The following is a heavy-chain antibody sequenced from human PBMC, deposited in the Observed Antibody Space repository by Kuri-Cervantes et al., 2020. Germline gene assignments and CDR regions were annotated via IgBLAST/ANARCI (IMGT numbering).Heavy chain of an antibody. J-gene: IGHJ6*02. CDR2: ISSSGSTI. CDR3: ARGTPAGYSSGWYGPYYYGMDV. V-gene: IGHV3-11*01. Sequence: LSLTCAASGFTFSDYYMSWIRQAPGKGLEWVSYISSSGSTIYYADSVKGRFTISRDNAKNSLYLQMNSLRAEDTAVYYCARGTPAGYSSGWYGPYYYGMDVWGQGTTVTV. D-gene: IGHD6-19*01. CDR1: GFTFSDYY.